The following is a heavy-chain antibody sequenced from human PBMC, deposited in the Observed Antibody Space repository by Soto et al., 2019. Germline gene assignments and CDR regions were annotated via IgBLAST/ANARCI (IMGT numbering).Heavy chain of an antibody. CDR1: CGSISGYY. V-gene: IGHV4-59*01. J-gene: IGHJ6*02. Sequence: QVQLQESGPGLVKPSETLSLTCSVSCGSISGYYWSWIRQHPGKVLEWIGHIYYSGSTNYHPSLKSRVTISVDTSKNQFSLKLSSVTAADTAVYYCARNHEPAYGMDVWGQGTKVTVSS. CDR2: IYYSGST. CDR3: ARNHEPAYGMDV.